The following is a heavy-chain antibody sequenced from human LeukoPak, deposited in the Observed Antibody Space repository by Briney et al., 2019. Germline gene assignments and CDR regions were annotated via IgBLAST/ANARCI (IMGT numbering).Heavy chain of an antibody. J-gene: IGHJ4*02. Sequence: GGSLRLSCAASGFTFTSYWMSWVRQAPGKGLEWVANIKQDGSEKYYVDSVKGRFTISRDNAENSLYLQMNSLRAEDTAVYYCARRSVAGSLDYWGQGTLVTVSS. V-gene: IGHV3-7*01. CDR3: ARRSVAGSLDY. D-gene: IGHD6-19*01. CDR1: GFTFTSYW. CDR2: IKQDGSEK.